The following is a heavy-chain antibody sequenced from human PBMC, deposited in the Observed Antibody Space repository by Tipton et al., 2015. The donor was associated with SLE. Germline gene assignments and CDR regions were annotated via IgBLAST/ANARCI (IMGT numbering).Heavy chain of an antibody. CDR3: AGRYNWNYKDYFDY. V-gene: IGHV4-59*11. D-gene: IGHD1-7*01. CDR2: ISNSETT. Sequence: TLSLTCTVSGGSISSHYWSWIRQAPGKGLEWIGYISNSETTNYNPSLKSRVTIAVDTSKNRFSLKLRSVTAADTAVYYCAGRYNWNYKDYFDYWGQGTPVTVSS. J-gene: IGHJ4*02. CDR1: GGSISSHY.